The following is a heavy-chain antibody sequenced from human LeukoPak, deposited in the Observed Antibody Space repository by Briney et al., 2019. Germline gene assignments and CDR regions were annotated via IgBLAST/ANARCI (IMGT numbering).Heavy chain of an antibody. CDR1: GFTFSSYE. CDR3: ARQRGIAVAGILDY. Sequence: GGSLRLSCAASGFTFSSYEMNWVRQAPGKGLEWVSYISSSGSTIYYADSVKGRFTISRDNAKNSLYLQMNSLRAEDTAVYYCARQRGIAVAGILDYWGQGTLVTVSS. CDR2: ISSSGSTI. J-gene: IGHJ4*02. V-gene: IGHV3-48*03. D-gene: IGHD6-19*01.